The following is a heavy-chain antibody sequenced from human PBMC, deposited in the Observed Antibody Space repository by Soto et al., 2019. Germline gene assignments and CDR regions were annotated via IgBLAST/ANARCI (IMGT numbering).Heavy chain of an antibody. Sequence: EVQLVESGGGLVKPGGSLRLSCAASGFTFSSYGMNWVRQAPGKGLEWVSSISSSSSYIYYADSVKGRFTISRDNAKNSLYLQMNSLRAEDTAVYYCARDLRAGGFHYYGSGDYWGQGTLVTVSS. D-gene: IGHD3-10*01. CDR3: ARDLRAGGFHYYGSGDY. CDR2: ISSSSSYI. CDR1: GFTFSSYG. J-gene: IGHJ4*02. V-gene: IGHV3-21*01.